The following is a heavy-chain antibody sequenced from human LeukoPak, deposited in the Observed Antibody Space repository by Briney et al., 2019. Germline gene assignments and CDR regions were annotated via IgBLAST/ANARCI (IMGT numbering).Heavy chain of an antibody. J-gene: IGHJ4*02. V-gene: IGHV3-11*01. CDR2: ISGRGSSM. Sequence: PGGSLRLSCAASGFTFSDYYMSWIRQAPGKGLEWVSYISGRGSSMYYADSVKGRFTISRDNAKNSLYLQMNSLRAEDTAIYYCARADSSGWYWPDYWGQGTLVTVSS. CDR1: GFTFSDYY. D-gene: IGHD6-19*01. CDR3: ARADSSGWYWPDY.